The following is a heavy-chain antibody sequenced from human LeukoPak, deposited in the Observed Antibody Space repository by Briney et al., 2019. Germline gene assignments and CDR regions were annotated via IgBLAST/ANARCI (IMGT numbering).Heavy chain of an antibody. D-gene: IGHD5-12*01. CDR3: ARAFHSGYDLEGFDY. CDR1: GGSISSGGYY. V-gene: IGHV4-31*03. J-gene: IGHJ4*02. Sequence: SQTLSLTCTVPGGSISSGGYYWSWIRQHPGKGLEWIGYIYYSGSTYYNPSLKSRVTISVDTSKNQFSLKLSSVTAADTAVYYCARAFHSGYDLEGFDYWGQGTLVTVSS. CDR2: IYYSGST.